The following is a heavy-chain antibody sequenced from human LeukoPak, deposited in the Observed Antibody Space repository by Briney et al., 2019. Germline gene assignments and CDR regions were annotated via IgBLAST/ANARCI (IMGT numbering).Heavy chain of an antibody. D-gene: IGHD6-13*01. V-gene: IGHV3-30-3*01. J-gene: IGHJ4*02. CDR1: GFTFSSYA. CDR3: ASTTQGYSSSWYPDY. CDR2: ISYDGSNK. Sequence: PGGSLRLSCAASGFTFSSYAMHWVRQAPGKGLEWVAVISYDGSNKYYADSVKGRFTISRDNSKNTLYLQMNSLRAEDTAVYYCASTTQGYSSSWYPDYWGQGTLVTVSS.